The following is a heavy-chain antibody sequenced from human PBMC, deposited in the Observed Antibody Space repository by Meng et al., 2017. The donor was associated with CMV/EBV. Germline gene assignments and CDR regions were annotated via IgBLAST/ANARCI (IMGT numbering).Heavy chain of an antibody. CDR1: GYTFTSYG. CDR3: ARDPFIVVVPEVYGMSV. D-gene: IGHD2-2*01. Sequence: ASVKVSCNASGYTFTSYGISWVRQAPGQGLEWMGWISAYNGNTNYAQKLQGRVTMTTDTSTSTAYIELRSLRSDDTAVYYCARDPFIVVVPEVYGMSVWGQGTTVTVSS. J-gene: IGHJ6*02. V-gene: IGHV1-18*01. CDR2: ISAYNGNT.